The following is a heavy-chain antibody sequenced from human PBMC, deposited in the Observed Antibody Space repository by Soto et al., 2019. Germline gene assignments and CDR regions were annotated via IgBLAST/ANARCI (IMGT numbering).Heavy chain of an antibody. Sequence: QVQLQESGPGLVKPSETLSLTCTVSGGSVSSGSYYWSWIRQPPGKGLEWIGYIYYSGSTNYNPSHQSRVTISVDTSKNQFSLKLSSVTAADTAVYYCARESSLMDVWRQGTTVTVSS. V-gene: IGHV4-61*01. J-gene: IGHJ6*02. CDR2: IYYSGST. CDR1: GGSVSSGSYY. CDR3: ARESSLMDV.